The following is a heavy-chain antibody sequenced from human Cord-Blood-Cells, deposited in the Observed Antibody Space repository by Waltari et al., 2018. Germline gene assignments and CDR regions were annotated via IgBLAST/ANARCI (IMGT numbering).Heavy chain of an antibody. CDR2: IYWDDDK. CDR3: AHMDDGGNYFDC. CDR1: GFSLSTSGVG. V-gene: IGHV2-5*02. J-gene: IGHJ4*02. Sequence: QITLKESGPTLVKPTQTLTLTCTFSGFSLSTSGVGVGWIRQPPGKGLEWLALIYWDDDKRYSPSLKSRVTITKDTSKNQLVLTMSNMDAVDTATYYCAHMDDGGNYFDCWGQGTLVTVSS. D-gene: IGHD4-17*01.